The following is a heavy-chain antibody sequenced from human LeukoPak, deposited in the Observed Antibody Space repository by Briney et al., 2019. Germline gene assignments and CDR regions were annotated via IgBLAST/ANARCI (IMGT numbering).Heavy chain of an antibody. CDR3: AKTMIVVVTRDYFDY. Sequence: GGSLRLSCAASGFTFSSYAMSWVRQAPGKGLEWVSGISGSGGNTYYADSVKGRFTISRDNPKNTLYLQMNSLRAEDTALYYCAKTMIVVVTRDYFDYWGQGTLVTVSS. CDR2: ISGSGGNT. J-gene: IGHJ4*02. D-gene: IGHD3-22*01. CDR1: GFTFSSYA. V-gene: IGHV3-23*01.